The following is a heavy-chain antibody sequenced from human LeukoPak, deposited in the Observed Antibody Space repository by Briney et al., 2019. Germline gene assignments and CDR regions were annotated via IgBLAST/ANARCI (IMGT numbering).Heavy chain of an antibody. D-gene: IGHD3-22*01. CDR3: ARVRYYYDSSGKGPAWWFDP. J-gene: IGHJ5*02. CDR2: IFYSGHT. V-gene: IGHV4-59*12. CDR1: GGSIDNYS. Sequence: SETLSLTCTVSGGSIDNYSWSWIRQPPGQGLEWIGYIFYSGHTNYNPSLKSRVTISVDTSKNQFSLKLSSVTAADTAVYYCARVRYYYDSSGKGPAWWFDPWGQGTLVTVSS.